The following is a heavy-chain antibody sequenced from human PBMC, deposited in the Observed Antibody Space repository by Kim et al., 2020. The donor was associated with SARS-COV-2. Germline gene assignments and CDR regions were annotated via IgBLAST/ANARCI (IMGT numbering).Heavy chain of an antibody. J-gene: IGHJ6*02. CDR1: GFTFSSYA. CDR2: ISSNGGST. D-gene: IGHD3-3*01. Sequence: GGSLRLSCAASGFTFSSYAMHWVRQAPGKGLEYVSAISSNGGSTYYANSVKGRFTISRDNSKNTLYLQMGSLRAEDMAVYYCAREPDYDFWSGYEYGMDVWGQGTTVTVSS. CDR3: AREPDYDFWSGYEYGMDV. V-gene: IGHV3-64*01.